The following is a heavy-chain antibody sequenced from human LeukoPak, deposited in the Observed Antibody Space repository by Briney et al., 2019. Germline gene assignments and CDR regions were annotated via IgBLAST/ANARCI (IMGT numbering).Heavy chain of an antibody. V-gene: IGHV4-59*01. Sequence: SETLSLTCTVSGVSISSYYWSWIRQPPGKGLEWIGYIYYSGSTNYNPSLKSRVTISVDTSKNQFSLKLSSVTAADTAVYYCAKEWAIYSSGWHDAFDIWGQGTMVTVSS. CDR2: IYYSGST. D-gene: IGHD6-19*01. J-gene: IGHJ3*02. CDR1: GVSISSYY. CDR3: AKEWAIYSSGWHDAFDI.